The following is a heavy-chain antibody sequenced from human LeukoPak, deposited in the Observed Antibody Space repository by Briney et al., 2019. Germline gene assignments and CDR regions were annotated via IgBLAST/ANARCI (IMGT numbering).Heavy chain of an antibody. D-gene: IGHD6-13*01. CDR1: GFTFSSYA. J-gene: IGHJ4*02. V-gene: IGHV3-7*03. CDR3: AKDKPWEQQLKY. CDR2: IKEDGSGK. Sequence: GGSLRLSCAASGFTFSSYAMSWVRQAPGKGLEWVANIKEDGSGKYYVDSVKGRFTISRDNAKNSLYLQMNSLRAEDTAIYYCAKDKPWEQQLKYWGQGTLVTVSS.